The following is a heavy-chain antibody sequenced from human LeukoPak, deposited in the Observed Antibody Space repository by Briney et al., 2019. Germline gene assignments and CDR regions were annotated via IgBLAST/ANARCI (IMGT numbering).Heavy chain of an antibody. CDR3: ARAYYGSGSYQVTTPRYYFDY. V-gene: IGHV4-34*01. CDR1: GGSFSGYY. CDR2: INHSGST. J-gene: IGHJ4*02. D-gene: IGHD3-10*01. Sequence: SATLSLTCALYGGSFSGYYWSWIRQPPGKGLEWIGEINHSGSTNYNPSLKSRVTISVDTSKNQFSLKLSAVNATAPALYYSARAYYGSGSYQVTTPRYYFDYWGQGTLVTVSS.